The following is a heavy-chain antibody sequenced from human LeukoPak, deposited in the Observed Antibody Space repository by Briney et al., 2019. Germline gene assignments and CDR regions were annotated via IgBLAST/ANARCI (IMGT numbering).Heavy chain of an antibody. Sequence: SETLSLTCAVYGGSFSGYYWSWIRQPPGKGLEWIGEINHSGSTNYNPSLKSRVTISVDTSKNQLSLRLNSVTAADTAVYYCARDQEHCSGTSCYPYWYDSWGQGTLVTVSS. CDR3: ARDQEHCSGTSCYPYWYDS. CDR2: INHSGST. J-gene: IGHJ5*01. CDR1: GGSFSGYY. V-gene: IGHV4-34*01. D-gene: IGHD2-2*01.